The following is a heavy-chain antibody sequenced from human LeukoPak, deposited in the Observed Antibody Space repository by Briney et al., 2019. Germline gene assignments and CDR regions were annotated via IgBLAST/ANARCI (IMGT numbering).Heavy chain of an antibody. Sequence: PGGSLRLSCAASGFTFSSYAMHWVRQAPGKGLEWVAVISYDGSNKYYADSVKGRFTISRDNSKNTLYLQMNSLRAEDTAVYYCARAYGDDSGYWGQGTLVTVSS. J-gene: IGHJ4*02. D-gene: IGHD4-17*01. CDR3: ARAYGDDSGY. CDR2: ISYDGSNK. V-gene: IGHV3-30*04. CDR1: GFTFSSYA.